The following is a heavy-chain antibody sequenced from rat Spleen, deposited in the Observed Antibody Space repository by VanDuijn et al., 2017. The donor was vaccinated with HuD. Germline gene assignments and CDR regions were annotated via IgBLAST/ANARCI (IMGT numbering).Heavy chain of an antibody. CDR1: GFSLTSYN. CDR3: TRGLRVYLRGYFDF. CDR2: MWSGGST. V-gene: IGHV2-45*01. D-gene: IGHD1-9*01. Sequence: QVQLMESGPGLVQPSETLSLTCTVSGFSLTSYNVHWVRQPPGKGLEWMGVMWSGGSTAYNSALKSRLSISRDTSKSQVFLKMNSLQTEGTAIYYCTRGLRVYLRGYFDFWGPGTMVTVSS. J-gene: IGHJ1*01.